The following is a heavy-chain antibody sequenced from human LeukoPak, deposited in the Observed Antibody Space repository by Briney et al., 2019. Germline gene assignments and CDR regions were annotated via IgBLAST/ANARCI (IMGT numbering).Heavy chain of an antibody. CDR1: GFTFSSYE. V-gene: IGHV3-48*03. J-gene: IGHJ5*02. CDR2: ISSSGSTI. D-gene: IGHD5-18*01. Sequence: GGSLRLSCAASGFTFSSYEMNWVRQAPGKGLEWVPYISSSGSTIYYADSVKGRLTISRYNAKNSLYLQMNSLRAEDTAVYYCARTGGYSQLFDPWGQGTLVTVSS. CDR3: ARTGGYSQLFDP.